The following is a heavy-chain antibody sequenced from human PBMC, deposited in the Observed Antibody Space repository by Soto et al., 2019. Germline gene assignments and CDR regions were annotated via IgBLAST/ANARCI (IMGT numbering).Heavy chain of an antibody. J-gene: IGHJ6*02. V-gene: IGHV3-33*01. D-gene: IGHD3-3*01. Sequence: SLRLSCAASGFTFYTYGMHWVRQVPGKGLQWVAIIWYDGGTKYYADSVRGRFTVSRDNSKNTLYLQMNSLRDEDTAVYYCARASKEIRFLEWLPQVQRYYYYGMDVWGQGTTVTVSS. CDR2: IWYDGGTK. CDR1: GFTFYTYG. CDR3: ARASKEIRFLEWLPQVQRYYYYGMDV.